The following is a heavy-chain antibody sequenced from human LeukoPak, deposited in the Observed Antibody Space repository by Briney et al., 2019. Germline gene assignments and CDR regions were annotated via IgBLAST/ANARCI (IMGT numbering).Heavy chain of an antibody. CDR2: INRSGST. Sequence: SETLSLTCAVYVGSFGGYYWSWIRHPPGKGLERIGEINRSGSTNYNPSLKSRVTISVDTSKNQFSLKLSSVTAADTAVYYCAARYYYYGMDVWGQGTTVTVSS. J-gene: IGHJ6*02. V-gene: IGHV4-34*01. CDR3: AARYYYYGMDV. CDR1: VGSFGGYY.